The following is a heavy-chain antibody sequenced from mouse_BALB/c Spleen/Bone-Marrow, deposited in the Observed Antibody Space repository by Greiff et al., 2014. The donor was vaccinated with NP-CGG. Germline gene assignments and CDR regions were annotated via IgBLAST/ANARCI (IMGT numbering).Heavy chain of an antibody. V-gene: IGHV4-1*02. D-gene: IGHD1-2*01. CDR1: GFDFSRYW. CDR2: INPESSTI. J-gene: IGHJ2*01. Sequence: VQLKESGGGLVQPGGSLQLSCTASGFDFSRYWMSWVRQAPGKGLQWIGEINPESSTINYTPSLKDKFIISRDNAENTLYLQMNKVRFEDTALYYCARLTYYGLSDYWGQGTTLTVSS. CDR3: ARLTYYGLSDY.